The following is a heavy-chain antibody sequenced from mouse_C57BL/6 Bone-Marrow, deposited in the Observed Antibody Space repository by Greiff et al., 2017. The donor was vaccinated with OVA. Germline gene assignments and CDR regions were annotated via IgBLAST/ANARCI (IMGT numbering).Heavy chain of an antibody. CDR3: RYYSNYDYYAMDY. Sequence: QVQLQQPGAELVKPGASVKLSCKASGYTFTSYWMQWVKQRPGQGLEWIGEIDPSDSYTNYNQKFKGKATLTVDTSSSTAYMQLSSLTSEDSAVYYCRYYSNYDYYAMDYWGQGTSVTVSS. J-gene: IGHJ4*01. CDR1: GYTFTSYW. D-gene: IGHD2-5*01. CDR2: IDPSDSYT. V-gene: IGHV1-50*01.